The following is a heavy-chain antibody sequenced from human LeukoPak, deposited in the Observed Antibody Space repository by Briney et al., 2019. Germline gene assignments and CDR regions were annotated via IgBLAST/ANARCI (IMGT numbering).Heavy chain of an antibody. Sequence: SVKVSCKASGGTFSSYAISWVRQAPGQGLEWMGGIIPIFGTANCAQKFQGRVTITADESTSTAYMELSSLRSEDTAVYYRAAGCDIVVVPAAMGEYYFDYWGQGTLVTVSS. J-gene: IGHJ4*02. CDR1: GGTFSSYA. V-gene: IGHV1-69*13. D-gene: IGHD2-2*01. CDR2: IIPIFGTA. CDR3: AAGCDIVVVPAAMGEYYFDY.